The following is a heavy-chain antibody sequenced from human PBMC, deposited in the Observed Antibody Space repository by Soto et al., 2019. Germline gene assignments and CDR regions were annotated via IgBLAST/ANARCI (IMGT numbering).Heavy chain of an antibody. Sequence: QVQLVHSGAEVKKPGSSVKVSCKASGGTFSSYAISWVRQAPGQGLEWMGGIIPIFGTANYAQKFQGRDTTTADKSTSTAYMELSSLRSEDTAVYYCARDYDSSGYLNYWGQGTLVTVSS. V-gene: IGHV1-69*06. D-gene: IGHD3-22*01. CDR3: ARDYDSSGYLNY. CDR2: IIPIFGTA. CDR1: GGTFSSYA. J-gene: IGHJ4*02.